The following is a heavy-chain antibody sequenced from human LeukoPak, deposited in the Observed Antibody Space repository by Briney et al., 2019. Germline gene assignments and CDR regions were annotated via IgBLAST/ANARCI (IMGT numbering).Heavy chain of an antibody. J-gene: IGHJ4*02. CDR3: AKYRTYYYDSSGPH. V-gene: IGHV3-21*01. CDR2: ISNSSSYI. CDR1: GFTFSSYS. Sequence: GGSLRLSCAASGFTFSSYSTKWVRQAPGKGLEWVSSISNSSSYIYYADSVRGRFTISRDNSKNTLYLQMNSLRAEGTAVYYCAKYRTYYYDSSGPHWGQGTLVAVSS. D-gene: IGHD3-22*01.